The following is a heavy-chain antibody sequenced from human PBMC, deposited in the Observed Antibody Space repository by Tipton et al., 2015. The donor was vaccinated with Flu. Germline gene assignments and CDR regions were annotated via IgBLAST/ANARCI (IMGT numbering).Heavy chain of an antibody. CDR3: ARHAPHDYAVDP. Sequence: TLSLTCTVSGGSISSGGYYWSWIRQHPGKGLEWIGYIYYSGSTYYNPSLKSRVTISVDTSKNQFSLKLSSVTAADTAVYYCARHAPHDYAVDPWGQGTLVTVSS. CDR1: GGSISSGGYY. D-gene: IGHD4-17*01. J-gene: IGHJ5*02. V-gene: IGHV4-31*03. CDR2: IYYSGST.